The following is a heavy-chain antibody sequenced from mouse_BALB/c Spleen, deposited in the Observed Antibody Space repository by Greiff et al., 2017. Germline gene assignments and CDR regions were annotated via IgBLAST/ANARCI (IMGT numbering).Heavy chain of an antibody. CDR3: ARFPLITTVVAEGNWDEN. CDR2: IYPGDGDT. Sequence: QVQLQQPGAELVKPGASVKISCKASGYAFSSYWMNWVKQRPGQGLEWIGQIYPGDGDTNYNGKFKGKATLTADKSSSTAYMQLSSLTSEDSAVYFCARFPLITTVVAEGNWDENWGQGTTLTVSS. D-gene: IGHD1-1*01. J-gene: IGHJ2*01. V-gene: IGHV1-80*01. CDR1: GYAFSSYW.